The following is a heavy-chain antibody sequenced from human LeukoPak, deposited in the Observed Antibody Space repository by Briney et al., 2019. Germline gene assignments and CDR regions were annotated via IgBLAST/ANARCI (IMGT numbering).Heavy chain of an antibody. V-gene: IGHV4-59*11. CDR3: ARHYYYYYTDV. J-gene: IGHJ6*03. CDR1: GGSISSHY. CDR2: IYYSGST. Sequence: PSETLSLTCTVSGGSISSHYWSWIRQPPGKGLEWIGYIYYSGSTNYNPSLKSRVTISVDTSKNQFSLKLSSVTAADTAVYYCARHYYYYYTDVWGKGTTVTVS.